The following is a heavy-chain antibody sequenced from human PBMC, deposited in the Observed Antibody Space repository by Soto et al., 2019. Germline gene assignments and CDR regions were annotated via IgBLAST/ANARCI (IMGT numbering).Heavy chain of an antibody. J-gene: IGHJ4*02. Sequence: QVQLVQSGAEVKKPGSSVKLSCKASGGTFSSYAISWVREAPGQGLEWMGGIMPIFGTANYAQKFQGRVTITADESTSTAYMELGSLRFRDTAVYYCAGGRRLRDSSGYYFDYWGQGTLVTVSS. D-gene: IGHD3-22*01. CDR3: AGGRRLRDSSGYYFDY. CDR1: GGTFSSYA. CDR2: IMPIFGTA. V-gene: IGHV1-69*01.